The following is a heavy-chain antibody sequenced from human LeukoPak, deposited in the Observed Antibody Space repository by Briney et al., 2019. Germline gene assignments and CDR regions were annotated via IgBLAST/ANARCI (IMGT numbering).Heavy chain of an antibody. Sequence: SETLSLTCAVSGGSISSNNWWSWVRQPPGKGLEWIGEIHHTGSTNCNPSLKSRVTISVDESKNQLSLKLTSVATADTAVYYCARPYYYYMDVWGKGTTVTVSS. CDR3: ARPYYYYMDV. CDR1: GGSISSNNW. J-gene: IGHJ6*03. CDR2: IHHTGST. V-gene: IGHV4-4*02.